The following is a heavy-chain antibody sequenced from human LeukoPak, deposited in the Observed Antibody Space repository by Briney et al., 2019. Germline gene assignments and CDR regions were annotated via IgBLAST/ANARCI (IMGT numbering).Heavy chain of an antibody. CDR2: MNPNSGNT. D-gene: IGHD5-18*01. CDR1: GYTFTSYD. V-gene: IGHV1-8*01. J-gene: IGHJ4*02. CDR3: ARALGAGEGGAMGY. Sequence: GASVKVSCKASGYTFTSYDINWVRQATGQGLEWMGWMNPNSGNTGYAQKFQGRVTMTRDTSISTAYMELSRLRSDDTAVYYCARALGAGEGGAMGYWGQGTLVTVSS.